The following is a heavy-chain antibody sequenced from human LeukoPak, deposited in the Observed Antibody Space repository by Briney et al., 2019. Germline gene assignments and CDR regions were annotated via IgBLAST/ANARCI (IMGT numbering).Heavy chain of an antibody. Sequence: GAPVKVSCKASGYTFTGYYMHWVRQAPGQGLEWMGRINPNSGGTNYAQKFQGRVTMTRDTSISTAYMELSRLRSDDTAVYYCARDHNLLYDFWSGYYADGYYFDYWGQGTLVTVSS. V-gene: IGHV1-2*06. CDR3: ARDHNLLYDFWSGYYADGYYFDY. D-gene: IGHD3-3*01. CDR2: INPNSGGT. J-gene: IGHJ4*02. CDR1: GYTFTGYY.